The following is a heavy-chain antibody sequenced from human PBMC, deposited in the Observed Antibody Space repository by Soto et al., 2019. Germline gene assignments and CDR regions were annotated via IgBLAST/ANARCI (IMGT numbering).Heavy chain of an antibody. Sequence: QLQLQESGPGLVKPSETLSLTCTVSGGSISSSSYYWGWIRQPPGKGLEWIGSIYYSGSTYYNPSHKSRVTISVHTSKNQFSLKLSSVTAADTAVYYCARPILSVTPTQYYFDYWGQGTLVTVSS. CDR3: ARPILSVTPTQYYFDY. D-gene: IGHD4-4*01. CDR1: GGSISSSSYY. CDR2: IYYSGST. J-gene: IGHJ4*02. V-gene: IGHV4-39*01.